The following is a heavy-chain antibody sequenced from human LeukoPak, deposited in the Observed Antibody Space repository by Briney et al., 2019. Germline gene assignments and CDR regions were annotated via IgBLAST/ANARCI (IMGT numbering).Heavy chain of an antibody. J-gene: IGHJ4*02. V-gene: IGHV5-51*01. CDR2: IYPGDSDT. D-gene: IGHD2-21*02. CDR3: ARQFSCCGGDCNPDH. CDR1: GYRFAFYW. Sequence: GESLKISCKGSGYRFAFYWIGRVRQMPGKGLEWMGIIYPGDSDTRYSPSFEGQVTISVDKSISTAYLQWSSLKASDTAMYYCARQFSCCGGDCNPDHWGQGTLVTVSS.